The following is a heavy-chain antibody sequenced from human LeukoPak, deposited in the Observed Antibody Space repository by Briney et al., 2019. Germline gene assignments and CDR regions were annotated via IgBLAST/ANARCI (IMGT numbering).Heavy chain of an antibody. CDR3: ARDRGGGGTYFDY. J-gene: IGHJ4*02. CDR1: GYTFTGCY. D-gene: IGHD3-10*01. Sequence: GASVKVSCKASGYTFTGCYMHWVRQAPGQGLEWMGRINPSSGGTNYAQKFQGRVTMTRDTSITTAYMELSRLTSDDTAVYYCARDRGGGGTYFDYWGQGTLVTVSS. CDR2: INPSSGGT. V-gene: IGHV1-2*06.